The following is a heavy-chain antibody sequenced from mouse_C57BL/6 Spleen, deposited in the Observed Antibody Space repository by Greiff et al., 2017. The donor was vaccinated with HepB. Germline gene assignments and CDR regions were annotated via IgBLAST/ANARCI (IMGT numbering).Heavy chain of an antibody. CDR2: FYPGSGSI. Sequence: QVQLKESGAELVKPGASVKLSCKASGYTFTEYTIHWVKQRSGQGLEWIGWFYPGSGSIKYNEKFKDKATLTADKSSSTVYMELSRLTSEDSAVYFCARHEDVQLRLQGFDYWGQGTTLTVSS. CDR1: GYTFTEYT. V-gene: IGHV1-62-2*01. CDR3: ARHEDVQLRLQGFDY. J-gene: IGHJ2*01. D-gene: IGHD3-2*02.